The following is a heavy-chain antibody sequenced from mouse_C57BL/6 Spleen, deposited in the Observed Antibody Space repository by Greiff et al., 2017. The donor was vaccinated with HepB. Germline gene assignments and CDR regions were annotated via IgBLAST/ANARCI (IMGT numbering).Heavy chain of an antibody. CDR2: IHPNSGST. V-gene: IGHV1-64*01. Sequence: QVQLQQPGAELVKPGASVKLSCKASGYTFTSYWMHWVKQRPGQGLEWIGMIHPNSGSTNYNEKFKSKATLTVDKSSSTAYMPLSSLTSEDSAVYYWSRENGSRYSRFAYWGQGTLVTVSA. J-gene: IGHJ3*01. CDR1: GYTFTSYW. CDR3: SRENGSRYSRFAY. D-gene: IGHD1-1*01.